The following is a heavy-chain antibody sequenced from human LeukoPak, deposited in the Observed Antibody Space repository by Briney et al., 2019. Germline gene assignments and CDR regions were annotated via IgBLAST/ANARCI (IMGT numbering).Heavy chain of an antibody. Sequence: ASVKVSCKASDYTFTSHGITWVRQAPGQGLEWMGWISTYNVNTNYAQKLQGRVTMTTDTSTSTAYMELRSLRSDDTAVYYCARVAVRYYDTSGYYFRGNWFDPWGQGTLVTVSS. CDR3: ARVAVRYYDTSGYYFRGNWFDP. D-gene: IGHD3-22*01. J-gene: IGHJ5*02. CDR2: ISTYNVNT. CDR1: DYTFTSHG. V-gene: IGHV1-18*04.